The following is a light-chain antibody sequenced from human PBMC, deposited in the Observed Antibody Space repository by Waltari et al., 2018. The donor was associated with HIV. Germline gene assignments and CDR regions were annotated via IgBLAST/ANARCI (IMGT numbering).Light chain of an antibody. Sequence: QSALTQPASVSGSPGQSITISCTGINSDVGDYYSVSWYQLHPGKAPKLMIYEVSNRPSGVSNRFSGSKSGNTASLTISGLQAEDEADYYCSSYTTSSTWVFGGGTTLTVL. CDR1: NSDVGDYYS. CDR2: EVS. CDR3: SSYTTSSTWV. V-gene: IGLV2-14*01. J-gene: IGLJ3*02.